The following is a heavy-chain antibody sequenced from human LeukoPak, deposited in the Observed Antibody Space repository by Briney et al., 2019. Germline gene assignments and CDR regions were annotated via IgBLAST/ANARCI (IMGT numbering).Heavy chain of an antibody. J-gene: IGHJ4*02. D-gene: IGHD3-22*01. CDR3: ARDVSHRLFYDSSGYYILFDY. CDR2: ISANNGNA. V-gene: IGHV1-18*01. CDR1: GYMFSSYG. Sequence: GASVKVSCKASGYMFSSYGISWVRRAPGQGLEWMGWISANNGNANYAQKLQGRVTMTRDTSTSTAYMELRSLRSDDTAVYYCARDVSHRLFYDSSGYYILFDYWGQGTLVTVSS.